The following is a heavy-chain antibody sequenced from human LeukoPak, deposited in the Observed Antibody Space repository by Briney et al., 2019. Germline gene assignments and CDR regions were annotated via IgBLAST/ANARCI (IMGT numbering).Heavy chain of an antibody. Sequence: SETLSLTCTVSGGSISSSSYYWGWIRQPPGKGLEWIGSIYYSGSTYYNPSLKSRVTISVDTSKNQFSLKLNSVTAADTAVYYCASPSPILTPRETGPDWYFDLWGRGTLVTVSS. CDR1: GGSISSSSYY. V-gene: IGHV4-39*01. CDR2: IYYSGST. D-gene: IGHD1-1*01. CDR3: ASPSPILTPRETGPDWYFDL. J-gene: IGHJ2*01.